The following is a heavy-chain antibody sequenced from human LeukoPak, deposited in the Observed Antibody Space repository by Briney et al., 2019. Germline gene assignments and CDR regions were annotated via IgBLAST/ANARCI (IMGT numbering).Heavy chain of an antibody. CDR3: AKDGTVVVMTIMAFDM. CDR2: ISGSGGTT. CDR1: GFTFSSYG. D-gene: IGHD2-21*02. J-gene: IGHJ3*02. V-gene: IGHV3-23*01. Sequence: PGGTLRLSCAASGFTFSSYGMSWVRQAPGKGLEWVSGISGSGGTTYYADSVKGRFTISRDNSKNTLYLQMNSLRAEDTAVYYRAKDGTVVVMTIMAFDMWGQGTMVTVSS.